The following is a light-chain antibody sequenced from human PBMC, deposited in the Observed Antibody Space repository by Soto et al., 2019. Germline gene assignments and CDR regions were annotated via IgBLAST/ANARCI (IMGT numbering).Light chain of an antibody. Sequence: VLTQSPGTLSLSSGERATLSCRASQSVSTRSLAWYQQKPGQAPRLLIYAASSRATGIPDRFSGGGSGTDFTLTISRLEPEDFAVYYCQHYSSSRWTVGQVTKVDIK. CDR3: QHYSSSRWT. CDR2: AAS. CDR1: QSVSTRS. V-gene: IGKV3-20*01. J-gene: IGKJ1*01.